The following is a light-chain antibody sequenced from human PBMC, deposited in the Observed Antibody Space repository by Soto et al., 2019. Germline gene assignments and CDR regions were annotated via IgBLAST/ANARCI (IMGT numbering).Light chain of an antibody. CDR2: AAS. J-gene: IGKJ1*01. CDR3: QQSYSTPRT. CDR1: QSISTN. Sequence: DIQMTQSPPSLSASVGDRVTITCRAGQSISTNLNWYQQKPGKAPVLLIYAASTPQSGVPSRFSGSGYGTDFTLTISGLPPEDFANYYCQQSYSTPRTFGQGTKVDI. V-gene: IGKV1-39*01.